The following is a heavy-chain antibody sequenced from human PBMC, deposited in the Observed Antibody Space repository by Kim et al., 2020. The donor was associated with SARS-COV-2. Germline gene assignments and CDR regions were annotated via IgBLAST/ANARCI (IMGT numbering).Heavy chain of an antibody. J-gene: IGHJ3*02. CDR2: ISYDGSNK. CDR3: ARDSSITIFGVVTDPGAFDI. CDR1: GFTFSSYA. V-gene: IGHV3-30*04. D-gene: IGHD3-3*01. Sequence: GGSLRLSCAASGFTFSSYAMHWVRQAPGKGLEWVAVISYDGSNKYYADSVKGRFTISRDNSKNTLYLQMNSLRAEDTAVYYCARDSSITIFGVVTDPGAFDIWGQGTMVTVSS.